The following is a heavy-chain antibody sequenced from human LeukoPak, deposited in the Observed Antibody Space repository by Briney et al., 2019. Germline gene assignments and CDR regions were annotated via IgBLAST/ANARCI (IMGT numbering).Heavy chain of an antibody. CDR3: ARDTAVAGSRYFDY. Sequence: SETLSLTCTVSGGSISSGGYYWSWIRQHPGKGLEWIGYIYYSGSTYYNPSLKSRVTISVDTSKNQFSLKLSSVTAADTAVYYCARDTAVAGSRYFDYWGQGTLVTVSP. J-gene: IGHJ4*02. D-gene: IGHD6-19*01. V-gene: IGHV4-31*03. CDR1: GGSISSGGYY. CDR2: IYYSGST.